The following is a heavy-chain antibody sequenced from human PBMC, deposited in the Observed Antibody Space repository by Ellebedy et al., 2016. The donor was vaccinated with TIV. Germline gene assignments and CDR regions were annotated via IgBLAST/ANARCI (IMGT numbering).Heavy chain of an antibody. CDR3: AKDRDYGGNSYFDY. CDR1: GFTFSDYY. J-gene: IGHJ4*02. D-gene: IGHD4-23*01. V-gene: IGHV3-9*01. CDR2: ISWNSGSI. Sequence: GGSLRLXXAASGFTFSDYYMSWIRQAPGKGLEWVSGISWNSGSIGYADSVKGRFTISRDNAKNSLYLQMNSLRAEDTALYYCAKDRDYGGNSYFDYWGQGTLVTVSS.